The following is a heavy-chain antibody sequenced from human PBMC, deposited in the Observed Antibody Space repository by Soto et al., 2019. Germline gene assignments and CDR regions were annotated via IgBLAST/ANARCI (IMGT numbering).Heavy chain of an antibody. CDR2: IYYSGST. J-gene: IGHJ5*02. CDR1: GGSISSVDYY. CDR3: ARERPDGARLDP. Sequence: QVQLQESGPGLVKPSQTLSLTCTVSGGSISSVDYYWSWIRQPPGKGLEWIGYIYYSGSTYYNPSLKSRVTISVDTSKNQVSLKLSSVTAADTAVYYCARERPDGARLDPWGQGTLVTVSS. V-gene: IGHV4-30-4*01. D-gene: IGHD6-6*01.